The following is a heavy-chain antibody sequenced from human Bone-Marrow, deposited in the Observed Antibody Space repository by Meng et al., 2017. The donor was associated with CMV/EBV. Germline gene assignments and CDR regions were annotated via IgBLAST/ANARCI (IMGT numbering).Heavy chain of an antibody. Sequence: GGSLRLSCAASGFTFSDYYMSWIRQAPGKGLEWVSYISSSGSTIYYADSVKGRFTISRDNAKNSLYLQMNSLRAEDTAVYYCARASGSYATAFFGMDVWGQGTPVTVSS. CDR1: GFTFSDYY. CDR3: ARASGSYATAFFGMDV. D-gene: IGHD1-26*01. V-gene: IGHV3-11*04. J-gene: IGHJ6*02. CDR2: ISSSGSTI.